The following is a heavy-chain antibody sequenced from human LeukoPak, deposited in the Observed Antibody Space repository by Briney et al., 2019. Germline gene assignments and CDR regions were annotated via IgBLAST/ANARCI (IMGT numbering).Heavy chain of an antibody. J-gene: IGHJ4*02. V-gene: IGHV1-69*04. CDR1: GGTFSSYA. CDR2: IIPILGIA. D-gene: IGHD3-3*01. CDR3: ARLAPHPRLEWLLQTVTYFDY. Sequence: SVKVSCKASGGTFSSYAISWVRQAPGQGLEWMGRIIPILGIANYAQKFQGRVTITADKSTSTAYMELSSLRSEDTAVYYCARLAPHPRLEWLLQTVTYFDYWGQGTLVTVSS.